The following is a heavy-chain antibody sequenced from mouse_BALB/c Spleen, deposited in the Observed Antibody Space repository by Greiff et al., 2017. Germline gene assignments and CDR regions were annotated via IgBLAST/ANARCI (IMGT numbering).Heavy chain of an antibody. CDR1: GFNIKDTY. D-gene: IGHD1-1*02. Sequence: VQLKQSGAELVKPGASVKLSCTASGFNIKDTYMHWVKQRPEQGLEWIGRIDPANGNTKYDPKFQGKATITADTSSNTAYLQLSSLTSEDTAVYYCARRWGFYYYAMDYWGQGTSVTVSS. CDR3: ARRWGFYYYAMDY. V-gene: IGHV14-3*02. CDR2: IDPANGNT. J-gene: IGHJ4*01.